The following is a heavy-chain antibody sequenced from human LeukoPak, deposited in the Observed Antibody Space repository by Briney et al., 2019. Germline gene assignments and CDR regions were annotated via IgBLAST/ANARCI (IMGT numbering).Heavy chain of an antibody. Sequence: SETLSLTCTVSGGSISSYYWSWIRQPPGKGLEWIGYIYYSGSTNYNPSLKSRVTISLDTSKNQFSLKLSSVTAADTAVYYCARDIVVVVATNSAFDIWSQGTMVTVSS. CDR3: ARDIVVVVATNSAFDI. J-gene: IGHJ3*02. CDR1: GGSISSYY. D-gene: IGHD2-15*01. V-gene: IGHV4-59*01. CDR2: IYYSGST.